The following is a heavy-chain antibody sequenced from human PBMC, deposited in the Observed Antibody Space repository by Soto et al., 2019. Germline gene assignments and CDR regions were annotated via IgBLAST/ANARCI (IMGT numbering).Heavy chain of an antibody. V-gene: IGHV1-69*13. D-gene: IGHD1-20*01. J-gene: IGHJ6*02. CDR3: ARGITGTVSYYYGMDV. CDR2: IIPIFGTA. Sequence: SVKVSCKACGGTISSYAISWVRQAPGQGLEWMGGIIPIFGTANYAQKFQGRVTITADESTSTAYMELSSLRSEDTAVYYCARGITGTVSYYYGMDVWGQGTTVTVSS. CDR1: GGTISSYA.